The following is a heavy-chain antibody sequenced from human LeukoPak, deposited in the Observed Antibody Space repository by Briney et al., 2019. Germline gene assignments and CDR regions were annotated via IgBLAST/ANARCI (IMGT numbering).Heavy chain of an antibody. Sequence: PSETLSLTCTVSGGSISSSSYYWGWIRQPPGKGLEWIGSIYYSGSTYYNPSLKSRVSISVHTSKNQFSLKLSSVTAADTAVYYCARRPFATIDYWGQGTLVTVSS. V-gene: IGHV4-39*01. CDR1: GGSISSSSYY. CDR2: IYYSGST. D-gene: IGHD5-12*01. J-gene: IGHJ4*02. CDR3: ARRPFATIDY.